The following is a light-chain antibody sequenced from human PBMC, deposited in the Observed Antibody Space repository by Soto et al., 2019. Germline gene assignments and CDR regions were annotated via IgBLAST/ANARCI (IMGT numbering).Light chain of an antibody. V-gene: IGLV4-69*01. J-gene: IGLJ3*02. CDR3: QAWGTAIRV. CDR1: SGHSTYA. Sequence: QSVLTQSPSASASLGASVKLTCTLSSGHSTYAIAWHQQQPEKGPRYLMRVNSDGSHTKGDGIPDRFSGSSSGAERYLTISNLQSEDESDYYCQAWGTAIRVFGGGTKLTVL. CDR2: VNSDGSH.